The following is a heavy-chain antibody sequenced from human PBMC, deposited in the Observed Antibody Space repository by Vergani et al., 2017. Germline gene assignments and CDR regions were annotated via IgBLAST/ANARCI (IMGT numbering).Heavy chain of an antibody. CDR1: GGSISSGSYY. CDR2: IYTSGST. CDR3: ASLVAATGSGGMDV. D-gene: IGHD2-15*01. V-gene: IGHV4-61*02. Sequence: QVQLQESGPGLVKPSQTLSLTCTVSGGSISSGSYYWSWIRQPAGKGLEWIGRIYTSGSTNYNPSLKSRVTISVDTSKNQFSLKLSSVTAADTAVYYCASLVAATGSGGMDVWGQGTTVTVSS. J-gene: IGHJ6*02.